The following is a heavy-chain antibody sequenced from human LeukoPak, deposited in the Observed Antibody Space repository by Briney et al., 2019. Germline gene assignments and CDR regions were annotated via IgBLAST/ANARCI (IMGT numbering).Heavy chain of an antibody. D-gene: IGHD6-13*01. V-gene: IGHV3-23*01. CDR1: GFTLSNYA. CDR2: ISGSGGST. CDR3: AKQQRGYYYYYMDV. J-gene: IGHJ6*03. Sequence: PGGSLRLSCAAPGFTLSNYAMSWVRQAPGKGLEWVSAISGSGGSTYYADSVKGRFTISRDNSKNTLYLQMNSLRAEDTAVYYCAKQQRGYYYYYMDVWGKGTTVTVSS.